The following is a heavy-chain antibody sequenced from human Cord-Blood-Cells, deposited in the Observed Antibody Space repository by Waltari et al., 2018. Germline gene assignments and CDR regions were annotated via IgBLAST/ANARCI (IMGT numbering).Heavy chain of an antibody. V-gene: IGHV4-39*01. CDR3: ARQAPHLDY. CDR1: GGSISSSSYY. J-gene: IGHJ4*02. CDR2: IYYSGRT. Sequence: QLQLQESGPGLVKPSETLSLTCTVSGGSISSSSYYWGWIRQPPGKGLEWIGSIYYSGRTYYNQSLKSRVTISVDTSKNQFSLKRSSVTAADTAVYYCARQAPHLDYWGQGTLVTVSS. D-gene: IGHD6-6*01.